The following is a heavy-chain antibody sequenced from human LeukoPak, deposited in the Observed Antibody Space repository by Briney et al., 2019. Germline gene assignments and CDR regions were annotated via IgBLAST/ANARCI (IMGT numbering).Heavy chain of an antibody. D-gene: IGHD4-23*01. CDR1: GGSISRSSYY. CDR2: IYYSGST. CDR3: ARPKLLKNWFDP. V-gene: IGHV4-39*01. Sequence: SETLSLTCTVSGGSISRSSYYWGWIRQPPGKGLEWIGSIYYSGSTYYNPSLKSRVTISVDTSKNQFSLKVSSVTAADTAVYYCARPKLLKNWFDPWGQGTLVTVSS. J-gene: IGHJ5*02.